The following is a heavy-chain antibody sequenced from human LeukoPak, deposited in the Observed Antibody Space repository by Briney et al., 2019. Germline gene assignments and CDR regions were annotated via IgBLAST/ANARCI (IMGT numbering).Heavy chain of an antibody. CDR2: IDWDDDK. CDR1: GGSISSGGYS. J-gene: IGHJ4*02. Sequence: TLSLTCAVSGGSISSGGYSWSWIRQPPGKALEWLALIDWDDDKYYSTSLKSRLTISKDTSKNQVVLTMTDMDPVDTATYYCARTDYGSGSYYKGYFDLWGQGTPVTVSS. V-gene: IGHV2-70*01. D-gene: IGHD3-10*01. CDR3: ARTDYGSGSYYKGYFDL.